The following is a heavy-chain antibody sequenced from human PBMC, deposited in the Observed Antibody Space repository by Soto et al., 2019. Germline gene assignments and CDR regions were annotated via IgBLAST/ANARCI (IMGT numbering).Heavy chain of an antibody. D-gene: IGHD5-18*01. V-gene: IGHV3-30-3*01. J-gene: IGHJ4*02. CDR1: KFTFSSYA. Sequence: QVQLVESGGGVVQPGRSLRLSCAASKFTFSSYAMHWVRQAPGKGLGWVAVISYDGSNEYYADSVKGRFTISRDNSKNTLYLQMNSLRTEDTAVYYCARGHTVMVYYFDYWGQGTLVTVSS. CDR2: ISYDGSNE. CDR3: ARGHTVMVYYFDY.